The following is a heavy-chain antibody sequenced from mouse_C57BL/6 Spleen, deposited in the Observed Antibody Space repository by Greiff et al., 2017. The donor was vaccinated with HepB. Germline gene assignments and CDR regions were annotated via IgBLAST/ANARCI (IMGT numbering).Heavy chain of an antibody. D-gene: IGHD2-4*01. CDR2: IHPSDSDT. J-gene: IGHJ3*01. Sequence: QVQLKQPGAELVKPGASVKVSCKASGYTFTSYWMHWVKQRPGQGLEWIGRIHPSDSDTNYNQKFKGKATLTVDKSSSTAYMQLSSLTSEDSAVYYCAIGGDYDSAWFAYWGQGTLVTVSA. V-gene: IGHV1-74*01. CDR1: GYTFTSYW. CDR3: AIGGDYDSAWFAY.